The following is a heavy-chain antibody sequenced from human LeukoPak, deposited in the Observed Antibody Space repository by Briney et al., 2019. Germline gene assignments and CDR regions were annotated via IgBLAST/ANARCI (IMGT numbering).Heavy chain of an antibody. V-gene: IGHV4-59*01. J-gene: IGHJ4*02. CDR1: GGSISSYY. CDR2: IYYSGST. D-gene: IGHD2-2*01. Sequence: SETLSLTCTVSGGSISSYYWSWIRQPPGKGLEWIGYIYYSGSTNYNPSLKSRVTISVDTSKNQFSLKLSSVTAADTAVYYCARVSGVRQRYFDYWGQGTLVTVSS. CDR3: ARVSGVRQRYFDY.